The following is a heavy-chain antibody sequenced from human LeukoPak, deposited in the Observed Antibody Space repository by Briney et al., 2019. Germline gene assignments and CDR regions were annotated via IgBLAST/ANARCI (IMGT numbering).Heavy chain of an antibody. CDR3: AREGVTPSCYYYYMDV. V-gene: IGHV3-48*03. Sequence: GGSLRLSCAASGFTFSSYEMNWVRQAPGKWLEWVSYISSSGSTIYYADSVKGRFTISRDNAKNSLYLQMNSLRAEDTAVYYCAREGVTPSCYYYYMDVWGKGTTVTISS. CDR2: ISSSGSTI. CDR1: GFTFSSYE. J-gene: IGHJ6*03. D-gene: IGHD5-18*01.